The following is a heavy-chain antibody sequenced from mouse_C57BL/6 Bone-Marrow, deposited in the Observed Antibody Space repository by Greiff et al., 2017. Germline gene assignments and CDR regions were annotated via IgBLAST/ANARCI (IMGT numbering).Heavy chain of an antibody. J-gene: IGHJ1*03. CDR1: GFTFSSYG. CDR2: ISSGGSYT. CDR3: ARGLGRRGWYFDV. V-gene: IGHV5-6*02. Sequence: EVKLVESGGDLVKPGGSLKLSCAASGFTFSSYGMSWVRQTPDKRLEWVATISSGGSYTYYPDSVKGRFTISRDNAKNTLYLQMSSLKSEDTAMYYCARGLGRRGWYFDVWGTGTTVTVSS. D-gene: IGHD4-1*01.